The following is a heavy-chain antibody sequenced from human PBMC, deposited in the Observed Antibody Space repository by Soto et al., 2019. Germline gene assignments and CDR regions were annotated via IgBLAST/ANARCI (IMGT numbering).Heavy chain of an antibody. CDR3: AKDLKRTFYYETSGPNY. CDR2: STHGGDAT. V-gene: IGHV3-23*01. D-gene: IGHD3-22*01. CDR1: GFTISNYA. J-gene: IGHJ4*02. Sequence: PGGSLRLSCTVSGFTISNYAMSWVRQAPGKGLEWVSCSTHGGDATYYADSVKGRFTISRDNSKNTLYLQMKSLRADDTAVYYCAKDLKRTFYYETSGPNYWGQGTLVTVSS.